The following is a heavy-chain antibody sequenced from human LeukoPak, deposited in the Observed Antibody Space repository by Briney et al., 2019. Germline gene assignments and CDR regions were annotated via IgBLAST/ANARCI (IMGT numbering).Heavy chain of an antibody. CDR3: ARDRDWNLDY. CDR1: GYTSTNDG. D-gene: IGHD3/OR15-3a*01. Sequence: ASVKGSSGTSGYTSTNDGLRWVRQAPGQGLEWMGWISTYKGNTKYAQKFQGRVSVTTDTSTSTAYMELRSLTSDDTAVYYCARDRDWNLDYWGRGTLVTVSS. CDR2: ISTYKGNT. V-gene: IGHV1-18*01. J-gene: IGHJ4*02.